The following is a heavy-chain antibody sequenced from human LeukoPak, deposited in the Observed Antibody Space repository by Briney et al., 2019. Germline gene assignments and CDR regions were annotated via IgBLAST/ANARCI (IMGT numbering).Heavy chain of an antibody. Sequence: SETLSLTCTVSGGSISSYYWSWIRQPAGRGLEWIGRIYTSGSTNYNPSLKRRVTMSVDTSKNQFSLKLSSVTAADTAVYYCAREYYYDSSGYWFDPWGQGTLVTVSS. CDR1: GGSISSYY. J-gene: IGHJ5*02. CDR2: IYTSGST. D-gene: IGHD3-22*01. V-gene: IGHV4-4*07. CDR3: AREYYYDSSGYWFDP.